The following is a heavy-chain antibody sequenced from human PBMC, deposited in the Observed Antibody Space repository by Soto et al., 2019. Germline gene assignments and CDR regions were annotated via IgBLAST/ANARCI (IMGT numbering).Heavy chain of an antibody. V-gene: IGHV1-2*04. Sequence: ASVKVSCKASGYTFTGYYMHWVRQAPGQGLEWMGWINPNSGGTNYAQKFQGWVTMTRDTSISTAYMELSRLRSDDTAVYYCARATKQQLVVGDAFDIWGQGIMVTVSS. CDR3: ARATKQQLVVGDAFDI. CDR2: INPNSGGT. J-gene: IGHJ3*02. D-gene: IGHD6-13*01. CDR1: GYTFTGYY.